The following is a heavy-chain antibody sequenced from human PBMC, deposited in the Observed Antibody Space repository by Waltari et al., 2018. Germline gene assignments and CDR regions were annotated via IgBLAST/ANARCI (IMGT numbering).Heavy chain of an antibody. CDR3: ATGGAPPEGAFDI. CDR1: GYTPPDLS. Sequence: QVQLVQSGAEVKKPGASVKVSCRVSGYTPPDLSIHWVRQGPGKGLEWRGGFDPEDADTISAQKVQGRVTMTEDTSTDTAYMELSSLRSEDTAVYYCATGGAPPEGAFDIWGQGTMVTVSS. J-gene: IGHJ3*02. CDR2: FDPEDADT. V-gene: IGHV1-24*01. D-gene: IGHD3-16*01.